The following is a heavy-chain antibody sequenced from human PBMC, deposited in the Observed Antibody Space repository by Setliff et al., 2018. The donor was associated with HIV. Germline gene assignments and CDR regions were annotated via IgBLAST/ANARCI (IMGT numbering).Heavy chain of an antibody. CDR1: GYSFTSYG. CDR2: ITTYNGGT. Sequence: ASVKVSCKASGYSFTSYGLSWVRQAPGQGLEWMGSITTYNGGTSYAQKFQGRVTMTTDTSTSTAYMELRSLRSDDTAVYCCTRGGYSGAFLDAFDIWGQGTVVTVSS. J-gene: IGHJ3*02. V-gene: IGHV1-18*01. D-gene: IGHD1-26*01. CDR3: TRGGYSGAFLDAFDI.